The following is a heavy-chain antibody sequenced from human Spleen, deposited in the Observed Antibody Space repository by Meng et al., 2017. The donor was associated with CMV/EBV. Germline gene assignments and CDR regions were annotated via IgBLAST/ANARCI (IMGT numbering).Heavy chain of an antibody. CDR2: ISSSSSYI. Sequence: GESLKISCAASGFTFSSYSMNWVRQAPGKGLEWVSSISSSSSYIYYADSVKGRFTISRDNAKNSLYLQMNSLRAEDTAVYYCATQGGPAWGDYYYGMDVWGQGTTVTVSS. V-gene: IGHV3-21*04. D-gene: IGHD3-16*01. J-gene: IGHJ6*02. CDR1: GFTFSSYS. CDR3: ATQGGPAWGDYYYGMDV.